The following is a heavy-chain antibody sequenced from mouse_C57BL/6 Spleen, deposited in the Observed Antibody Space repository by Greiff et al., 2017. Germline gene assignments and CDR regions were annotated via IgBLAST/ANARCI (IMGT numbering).Heavy chain of an antibody. D-gene: IGHD1-2*01. Sequence: VRLQQSDAELVKPGASVKISCKVSGYTFTDHTIHWMKQRPEQGLEWIGYIYPRDGSTKYNEKFKGKATLTADKSSSTAYMPLNSLTSEYSAVYFSATHNYGDLDYWGQGTSVTVSS. V-gene: IGHV1-78*01. CDR1: GYTFTDHT. CDR3: ATHNYGDLDY. CDR2: IYPRDGST. J-gene: IGHJ4*01.